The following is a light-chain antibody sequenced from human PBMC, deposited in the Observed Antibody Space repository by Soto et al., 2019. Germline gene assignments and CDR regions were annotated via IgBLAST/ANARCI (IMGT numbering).Light chain of an antibody. CDR2: LEGSGSY. CDR1: SGHSTYI. Sequence: QPVLTQSSSASASLGSSVKLTCTLSSGHSTYIIAWHQQQPGKAPRYLMKLEGSGSYNKGSGIPDRFSGSSSGADRYLTISNLQFEDEADYYCVTCDTNVVVFGGGTKLTVL. CDR3: VTCDTNVVV. V-gene: IGLV4-60*02. J-gene: IGLJ2*01.